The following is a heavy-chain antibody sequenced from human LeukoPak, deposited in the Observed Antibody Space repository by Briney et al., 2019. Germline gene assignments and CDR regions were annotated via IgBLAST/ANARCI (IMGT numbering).Heavy chain of an antibody. CDR1: GGSFSGYY. CDR2: INHSGST. CDR3: ARGSCSSTSCYGFPYYYMDV. V-gene: IGHV4-34*01. Sequence: SETLSLTCAVYGGSFSGYYWSWIRQPPGKGLEGIGEINHSGSTNYNPSLKRRVTISVDTSKNQFSLKLSSVTAADTAVYYCARGSCSSTSCYGFPYYYMDVWGKGTTVTVSS. J-gene: IGHJ6*03. D-gene: IGHD2-2*01.